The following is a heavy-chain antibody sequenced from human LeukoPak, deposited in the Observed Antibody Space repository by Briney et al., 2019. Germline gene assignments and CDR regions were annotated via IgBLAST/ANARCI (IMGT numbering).Heavy chain of an antibody. V-gene: IGHV3-30*03. J-gene: IGHJ4*02. CDR3: ARDLELTYYDSSGHDY. Sequence: GGSLRLSCVVSGFTFSSYGIHWVRQAPGKGLEWVAVISFDGSNKYYADSVKGRFTISRDNSKNTVYLQMNSLRAEDTAVYYCARDLELTYYDSSGHDYWGQGTLVTVSS. D-gene: IGHD3-22*01. CDR2: ISFDGSNK. CDR1: GFTFSSYG.